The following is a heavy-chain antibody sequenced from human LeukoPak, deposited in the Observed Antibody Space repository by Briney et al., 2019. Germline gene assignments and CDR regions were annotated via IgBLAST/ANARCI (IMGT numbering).Heavy chain of an antibody. V-gene: IGHV1-46*01. CDR1: GYTFTSYD. CDR2: INPSGGST. Sequence: ASVKLSCEASGYTFTSYDMHWVRQAPGQGLEWMGTINPSGGSTSYAQKFQGRVTMTRDTSTSTVYMELRSLRSDDTAVYYCARDPTPFYYDSSGYPFDYWGQGTLVTVSS. D-gene: IGHD3-22*01. J-gene: IGHJ4*02. CDR3: ARDPTPFYYDSSGYPFDY.